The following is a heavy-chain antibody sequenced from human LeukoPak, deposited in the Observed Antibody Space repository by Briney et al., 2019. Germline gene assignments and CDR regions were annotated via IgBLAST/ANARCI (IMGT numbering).Heavy chain of an antibody. D-gene: IGHD1-26*01. CDR3: APARWELLDY. Sequence: ASVKVSCKLSGYTFTVYSMHWVRQAPRQGLEWMGWINPNSGGTSYAQTLRARVTMTKATSISSAYLEPRRLRSYDTAVDYGAPARWELLDYWGQGTLVTVSS. J-gene: IGHJ4*02. CDR2: INPNSGGT. CDR1: GYTFTVYS. V-gene: IGHV1-2*02.